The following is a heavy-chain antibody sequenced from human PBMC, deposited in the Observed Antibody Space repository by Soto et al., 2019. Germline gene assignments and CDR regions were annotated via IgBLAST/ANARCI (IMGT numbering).Heavy chain of an antibody. CDR2: IYYSVST. J-gene: IGHJ4*02. D-gene: IGHD6-19*01. CDR3: ARQSSGWYRQNFDY. CDR1: GGSISSSSYY. Sequence: PSETLSLTCTVSGGSISSSSYYWGWIRQPPGKGLEWIGSIYYSVSTYYNPSLKSRVTLSVDTSKNQFSLKLSSVTASDTAVYYCARQSSGWYRQNFDYWGQGTLVTVSS. V-gene: IGHV4-39*01.